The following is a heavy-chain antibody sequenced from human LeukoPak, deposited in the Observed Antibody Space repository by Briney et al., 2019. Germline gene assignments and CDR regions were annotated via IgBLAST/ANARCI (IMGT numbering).Heavy chain of an antibody. J-gene: IGHJ4*02. V-gene: IGHV4-59*01. CDR1: GGSISSYY. Sequence: SETLSLTCTVSGGSISSYYWSWIRQPPGKGLEWIGYIYDSGSTNYNPSLKSRVTISVDTSKNQFSLKLSSVTAADTAVYYCARGGLRFLEWLPLDYWGQGTLVTVSS. CDR2: IYDSGST. CDR3: ARGGLRFLEWLPLDY. D-gene: IGHD3-3*01.